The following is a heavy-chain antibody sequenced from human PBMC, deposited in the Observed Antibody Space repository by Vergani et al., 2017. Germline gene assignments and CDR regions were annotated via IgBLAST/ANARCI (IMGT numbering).Heavy chain of an antibody. CDR1: GFTFDDYA. CDR2: ISWNSGSI. D-gene: IGHD2/OR15-2a*01. J-gene: IGHJ4*02. V-gene: IGHV3-9*01. Sequence: EVQLVESGGGLVQPGRSLRLSCAASGFTFDDYAMHWARQAPGKGLEWVSGISWNSGSIGYADSVKGRFTIVRDNAKNSLYLEMNRLRAEDTALYYCANGGYYPTKDENDFDYWGQGTLVTVSS. CDR3: ANGGYYPTKDENDFDY.